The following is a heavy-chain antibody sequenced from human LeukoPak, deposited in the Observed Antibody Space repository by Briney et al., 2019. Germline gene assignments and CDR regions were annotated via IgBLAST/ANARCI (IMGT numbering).Heavy chain of an antibody. CDR3: AKFRGGTDV. V-gene: IGHV3-23*01. Sequence: GGSLRLSCAASGLTLTNYAMSWVRQAPGKGLEWVSAISGSGGRTYYASSVKGRFTISRDNSKNTLYLQMNSLRAEDTAVYYCAKFRGGTDVWGQGTTVTVSS. CDR1: GLTLTNYA. D-gene: IGHD3-16*01. CDR2: ISGSGGRT. J-gene: IGHJ6*02.